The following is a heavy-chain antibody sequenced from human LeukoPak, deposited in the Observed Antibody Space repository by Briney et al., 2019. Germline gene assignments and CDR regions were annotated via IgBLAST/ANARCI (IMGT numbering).Heavy chain of an antibody. CDR1: GFTFSSYW. CDR3: ARDRPMYSGSLLDY. V-gene: IGHV3-74*01. Sequence: GGSLRLSCAASGFTFSSYWMHWVRQAPGKGLVXVXRINSDGSSTSYADSVKGRFTISRDNAKNTLYLQMNSLRAEDTAVYYCARDRPMYSGSLLDYWGQGTLVTVSS. D-gene: IGHD1-26*01. J-gene: IGHJ4*02. CDR2: INSDGSST.